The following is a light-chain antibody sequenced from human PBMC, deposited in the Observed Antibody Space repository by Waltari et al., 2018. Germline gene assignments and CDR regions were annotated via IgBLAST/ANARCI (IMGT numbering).Light chain of an antibody. CDR3: QQYNSYSPRWT. V-gene: IGKV1-5*03. Sequence: DIQMTQSPSTLSASVGDRVTITCRASQGISSWLAWYQQKPGKAPKLLIYKASSLESGVPSRFSGSGSGTEFTLTISSLQPDDFATYYCQQYNSYSPRWTFGQGTKVEIK. CDR2: KAS. CDR1: QGISSW. J-gene: IGKJ1*01.